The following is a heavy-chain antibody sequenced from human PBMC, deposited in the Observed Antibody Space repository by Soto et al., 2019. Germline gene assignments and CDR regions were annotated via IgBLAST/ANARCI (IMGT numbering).Heavy chain of an antibody. CDR3: ARSKYCSSTSCPEGAFDI. CDR2: INSDGSST. J-gene: IGHJ3*02. Sequence: GSLRLSCAASGFTFSSYWMHWVRQAPGKGLVWVSRINSDGSSTSYADSVKGRFTISRVNAKNTLYLQMNSLRAEDTAVYYCARSKYCSSTSCPEGAFDIWGQGTMVTVSS. V-gene: IGHV3-74*01. CDR1: GFTFSSYW. D-gene: IGHD2-2*01.